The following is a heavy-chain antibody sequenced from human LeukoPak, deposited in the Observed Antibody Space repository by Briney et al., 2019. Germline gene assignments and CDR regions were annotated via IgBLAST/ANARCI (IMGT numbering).Heavy chain of an antibody. V-gene: IGHV4-4*07. CDR3: ARAIWYGSGTTAFDY. CDR1: GGSISSYY. J-gene: IGHJ4*02. D-gene: IGHD3-10*01. Sequence: SETLSLTCTVSGGSISSYYWCWIRQPAGKGLEWIGRIYNSGSTNYNTNYNPSLTSRVTMSVDTSKNQFSLKLNSVSAADTAVYFCARAIWYGSGTTAFDYWGQGTLVTVSP. CDR2: IYNSGST.